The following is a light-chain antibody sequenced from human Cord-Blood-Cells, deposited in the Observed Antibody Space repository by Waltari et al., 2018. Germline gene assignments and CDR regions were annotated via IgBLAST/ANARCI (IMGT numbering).Light chain of an antibody. J-gene: IGKJ2*01. CDR2: GAS. CDR3: QQYNNWPPYT. V-gene: IGKV3-15*01. Sequence: EIVMPQSPATLSVSPRERATLSCRASQSVSSTLARYQQKPGQAPRLLIYGASTRATGIPARFSGSGSGTEFTLTISSLQSEDFAVYYCQQYNNWPPYTFGQGTKLEIK. CDR1: QSVSST.